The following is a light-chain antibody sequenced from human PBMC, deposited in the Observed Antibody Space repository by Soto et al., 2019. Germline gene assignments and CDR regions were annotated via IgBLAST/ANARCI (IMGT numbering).Light chain of an antibody. CDR2: GAS. V-gene: IGKV3-20*01. J-gene: IGKJ4*01. Sequence: DIVLTQSPGTLSLSPGERATLSCSASQSVTSNFLAWYQQKPGQAPRLLMNGASIRATGIPDRFSGSGSGTDFTLTISRLEPHDFAQYFCQNYGSPPVTFGGGTKVEIK. CDR1: QSVTSNF. CDR3: QNYGSPPVT.